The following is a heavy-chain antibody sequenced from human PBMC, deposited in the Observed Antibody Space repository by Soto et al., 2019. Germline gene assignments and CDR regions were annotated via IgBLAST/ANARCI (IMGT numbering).Heavy chain of an antibody. D-gene: IGHD5-12*01. CDR2: ISYSGRT. CDR1: GGSISSSSYY. Sequence: QLQLQESGPGLVKPSETLSLTCTVSGGSISSSSYYWGWIRQPPGKGLEWIGSISYSGRTYYNPSLRSRVTISVDTSTNQFSLKLSSVTAADTAMYYCARSEATLPRSAYWGQGTLVTVSS. V-gene: IGHV4-39*01. J-gene: IGHJ4*02. CDR3: ARSEATLPRSAY.